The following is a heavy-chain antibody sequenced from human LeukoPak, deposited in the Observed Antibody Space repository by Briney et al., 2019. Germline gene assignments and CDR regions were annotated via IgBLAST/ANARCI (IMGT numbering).Heavy chain of an antibody. J-gene: IGHJ4*02. V-gene: IGHV1-18*01. CDR2: ISSYDGNT. Sequence: ASVKVSCKASGYAFTSYGFSWVRQAPGQGLEWMGWISSYDGNTKSVGKLQGRVTMTTDTSTSTAYMELRSLRSDDTAVYYCASPPRVPLYWGQGTLVTVSS. CDR1: GYAFTSYG. CDR3: ASPPRVPLY.